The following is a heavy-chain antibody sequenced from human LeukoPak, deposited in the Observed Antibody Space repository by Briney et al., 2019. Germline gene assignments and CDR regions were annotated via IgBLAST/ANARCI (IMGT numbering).Heavy chain of an antibody. CDR2: IYHSGST. D-gene: IGHD5-18*01. CDR1: VDSISSGGDS. CDR3: ARRGYSYGSEFDY. Sequence: PSQTLSLTCAVSVDSISSGGDSWSSIRQPPGKGLEWIVYIYHSGSTYYNPSLKSRVTMSVDRSKNQFSLKLSSVTAADTAVYYCARRGYSYGSEFDYWGQGTLVTVSS. V-gene: IGHV4-30-2*01. J-gene: IGHJ4*02.